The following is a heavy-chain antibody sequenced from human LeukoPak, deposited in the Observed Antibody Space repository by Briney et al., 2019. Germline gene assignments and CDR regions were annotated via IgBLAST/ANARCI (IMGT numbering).Heavy chain of an antibody. CDR3: ASLNWNDVWNYYYGMDV. D-gene: IGHD1-20*01. J-gene: IGHJ6*02. CDR1: GFTVSSNY. Sequence: GGPLRLSCAASGFTVSSNYMSWVRQAPGKGLEWVSVIYSGGSTYYADSVKGRFTISRDNSKNTLYLQMNSLRAEDTAVYYCASLNWNDVWNYYYGMDVWGQGTTVTVSS. CDR2: IYSGGST. V-gene: IGHV3-53*01.